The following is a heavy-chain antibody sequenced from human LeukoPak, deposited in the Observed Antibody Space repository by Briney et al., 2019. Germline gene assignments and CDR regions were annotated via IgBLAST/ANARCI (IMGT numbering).Heavy chain of an antibody. Sequence: GASVKVSCKASGYTFTGYYMHWVRQAPGQGLEWMGWINPNSGGTNYAQKFQGRVTMTRDTSISTAYMELSRLTSDDTAAYYCARDDSGWYLNWFDPRGQGTLVIVSS. CDR1: GYTFTGYY. J-gene: IGHJ5*02. D-gene: IGHD6-19*01. CDR2: INPNSGGT. V-gene: IGHV1-2*02. CDR3: ARDDSGWYLNWFDP.